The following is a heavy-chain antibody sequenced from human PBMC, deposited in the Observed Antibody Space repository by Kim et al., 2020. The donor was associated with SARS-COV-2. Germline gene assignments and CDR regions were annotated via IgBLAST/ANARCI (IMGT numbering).Heavy chain of an antibody. CDR2: YSGGT. Sequence: YSGGTNYNPSLKCRFTISVDTSKNQFSLKLSSVTAADTAVYYFAGEPYDLWGQGTLVTVSS. V-gene: IGHV4-59*01. CDR3: AGEPYDL. J-gene: IGHJ5*02.